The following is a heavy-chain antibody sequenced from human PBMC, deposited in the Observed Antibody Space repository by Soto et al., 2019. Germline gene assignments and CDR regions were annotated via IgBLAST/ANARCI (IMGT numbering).Heavy chain of an antibody. D-gene: IGHD1-26*01. J-gene: IGHJ5*02. CDR1: GGSISSSSYY. Sequence: QLPLQESGPGLVKPSETLSLTCTVSGGSISSSSYYWGWIRQPPGKGLEWIGSIYYSGSTYYNPSLKSRVTISVDTSKNHFSLKLSSVTAADTAVYYCATQEVGGSYVYTFDPWGQGTLVTVSS. CDR2: IYYSGST. CDR3: ATQEVGGSYVYTFDP. V-gene: IGHV4-39*02.